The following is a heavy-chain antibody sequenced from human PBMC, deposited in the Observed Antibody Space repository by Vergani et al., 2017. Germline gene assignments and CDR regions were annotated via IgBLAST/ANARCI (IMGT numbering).Heavy chain of an antibody. CDR2: ISYDGSNK. J-gene: IGHJ6*02. D-gene: IGHD1-26*01. V-gene: IGHV3-30*18. CDR1: GFTFSSYG. CDR3: AKEPNPTNPDYYYGMDV. Sequence: QVQLVESGGGVVQPGRSLRLSCAASGFTFSSYGMHWVRQAPGKGLEWVAVISYDGSNKYYADSVKGRFTISRDNSKNTLYLQMNSLRAEETAVYYCAKEPNPTNPDYYYGMDVWGQGTTVTVSS.